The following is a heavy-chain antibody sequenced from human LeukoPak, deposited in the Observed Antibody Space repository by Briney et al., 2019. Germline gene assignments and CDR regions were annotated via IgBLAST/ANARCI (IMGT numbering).Heavy chain of an antibody. CDR1: GGSISSSNW. CDR3: ARTYYDFWSGHRPGAFDI. D-gene: IGHD3-3*01. J-gene: IGHJ3*02. V-gene: IGHV4-4*02. CDR2: IYHSGST. Sequence: PSETLSLTCAVSGGSISSSNWWSWVRQPPGKGLEWIGEIYHSGSTNYNPSLKSRVTISVDTSKNQFSLKLSSVTAADTAVYYCARTYYDFWSGHRPGAFDIWGQGTMVTVSS.